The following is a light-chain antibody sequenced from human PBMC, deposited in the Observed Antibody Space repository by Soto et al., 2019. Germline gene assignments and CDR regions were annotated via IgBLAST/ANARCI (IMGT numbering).Light chain of an antibody. Sequence: EIVMTQSPATLSASPGETVTLSCRASQSVRSNLAWYQQKPGQAPRLLIYDASTMATGIPARFSGSGSGTEFTLTIKSLQSEDFAIYYCQQYNNWSWTFGQGTKVEIK. CDR2: DAS. V-gene: IGKV3-15*01. CDR1: QSVRSN. CDR3: QQYNNWSWT. J-gene: IGKJ1*01.